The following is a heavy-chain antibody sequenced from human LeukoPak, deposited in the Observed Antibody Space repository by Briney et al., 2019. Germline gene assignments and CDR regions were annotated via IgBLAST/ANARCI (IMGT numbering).Heavy chain of an antibody. CDR2: ITSSSSY. J-gene: IGHJ6*04. CDR1: GFTLSTYS. CDR3: ARDPDPHDYGDYEEGFWYYYAMDV. Sequence: GGSLRLSCAASGFTLSTYSMNWVRQAPGNGLEWVSSITSSSSYYADSVKGRFTISRDNAKNSLFLQMNSLRAEDTAVYFCARDPDPHDYGDYEEGFWYYYAMDVWGKGATVTVSS. D-gene: IGHD4-17*01. V-gene: IGHV3-21*01.